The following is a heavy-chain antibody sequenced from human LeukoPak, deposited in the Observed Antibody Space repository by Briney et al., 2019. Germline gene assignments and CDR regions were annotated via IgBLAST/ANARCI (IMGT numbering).Heavy chain of an antibody. CDR3: TGNYYGSGSYADFDY. Sequence: GGSLRLSCAASGFTFSGTALHWVRQASGKGLEWVGRIRSTANGYATAYAASVKGRFTISRDDSKNTAYLQMDSLKTEDTAVYYCTGNYYGSGSYADFDYWGQGTLVTVSS. CDR1: GFTFSGTA. CDR2: IRSTANGYAT. D-gene: IGHD3-10*01. V-gene: IGHV3-73*01. J-gene: IGHJ4*02.